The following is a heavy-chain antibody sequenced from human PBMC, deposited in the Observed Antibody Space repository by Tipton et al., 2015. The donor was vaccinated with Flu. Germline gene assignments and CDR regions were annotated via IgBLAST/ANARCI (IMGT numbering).Heavy chain of an antibody. CDR2: MNPNSGDT. D-gene: IGHD3-10*01. V-gene: IGHV1-8*01. CDR3: ARHFLVFGEGGMDV. J-gene: IGHJ6*02. CDR1: GYTFTSYD. Sequence: QLVQSGAEVKKPGASVKVSCKASGYTFTSYDINWVRQATGQGLEWMGWMNPNSGDTGYAQKFQGRVTMTRNTSISTAYMELSSLRSEDTAVYYCARHFLVFGEGGMDVWGQGTTVTVSS.